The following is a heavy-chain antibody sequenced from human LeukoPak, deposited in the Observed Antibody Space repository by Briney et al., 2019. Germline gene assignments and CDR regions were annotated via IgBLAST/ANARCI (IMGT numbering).Heavy chain of an antibody. CDR3: AKARPFNWDYFDY. J-gene: IGHJ4*02. Sequence: PGGSLRLSCAASGFTFSVAAMSWVRQAPGKGLEWVSAISGSGGSTYYADSVKGRFTISRDNSKNTLYLQMNSLRAEDTAVYYCAKARPFNWDYFDYWGQGTLVTVSS. CDR1: GFTFSVAA. CDR2: ISGSGGST. D-gene: IGHD7-27*01. V-gene: IGHV3-23*01.